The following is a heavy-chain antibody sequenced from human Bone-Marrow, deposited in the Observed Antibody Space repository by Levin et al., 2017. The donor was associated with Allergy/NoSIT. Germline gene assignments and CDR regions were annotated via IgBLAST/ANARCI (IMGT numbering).Heavy chain of an antibody. CDR3: ARDPAAAGRAWFDY. Sequence: AASVKVSCKASGYTFTAYYIHWVRQAPGQGLEWMGWINCNNGGTSYAQKFQGTVTMTRDTSISTVYMELSSLRSDDAAVYYCARDPAAAGRAWFDYWGQGTLVTVSS. CDR2: INCNNGGT. J-gene: IGHJ4*02. CDR1: GYTFTAYY. V-gene: IGHV1-2*02. D-gene: IGHD6-13*01.